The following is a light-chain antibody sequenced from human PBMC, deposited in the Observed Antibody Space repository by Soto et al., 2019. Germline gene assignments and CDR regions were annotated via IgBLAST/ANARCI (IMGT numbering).Light chain of an antibody. CDR3: QQYNNWPLT. CDR2: GAS. CDR1: PSVSSN. J-gene: IGKJ4*02. V-gene: IGKV3D-15*01. Sequence: EIVMPQSPATLSVSPGERATLSCRASPSVSSNLAWYQQKPGQAPRLLIYGASPRATGIPARFSGSGSGTEFILTISRRQYEEVAVYCSQQYNNWPLTFGGGTKVEIK.